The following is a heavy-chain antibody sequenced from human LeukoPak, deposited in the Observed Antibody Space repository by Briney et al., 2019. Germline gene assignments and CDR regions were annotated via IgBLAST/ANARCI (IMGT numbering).Heavy chain of an antibody. CDR3: ARQNRRGYDILTGYRPADY. J-gene: IGHJ4*02. CDR2: IYYSGST. V-gene: IGHV4-39*01. CDR1: GGPISSSSYY. Sequence: PSETLSLTCTVSGGPISSSSYYWGWIRQPPGKGLEWIGSIYYSGSTYYNPSLKSRVTISVDTSKNQFSLKLSSVTAADTAVYYCARQNRRGYDILTGYRPADYWGQGTLVTVSS. D-gene: IGHD3-9*01.